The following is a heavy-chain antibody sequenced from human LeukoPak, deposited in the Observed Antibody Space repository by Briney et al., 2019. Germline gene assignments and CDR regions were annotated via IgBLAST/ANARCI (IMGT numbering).Heavy chain of an antibody. CDR3: ARTPSGWFDP. Sequence: SETLSLTCTVSGGSISSGGYSWSWIRQHPGKGLEWIGYIYYSGSTYYNPSLKSRVTISVDTSKNQFFLKLSSVTAADTAVYYCARTPSGWFDPWGQGTLVTVSS. V-gene: IGHV4-31*03. CDR2: IYYSGST. CDR1: GGSISSGGYS. D-gene: IGHD3-10*01. J-gene: IGHJ5*02.